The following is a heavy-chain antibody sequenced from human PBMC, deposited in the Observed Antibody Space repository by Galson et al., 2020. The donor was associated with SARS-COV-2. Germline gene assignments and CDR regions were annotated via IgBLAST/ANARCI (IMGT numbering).Heavy chain of an antibody. D-gene: IGHD3-10*01. V-gene: IGHV4-31*03. J-gene: IGHJ6*02. CDR1: GGSISSGGYY. CDR3: AREEEESHHRPGYYYYGMDV. CDR2: IYYSGST. Sequence: SETLSLTCTVSGGSISSGGYYWSWIRQHPGKGLEWIGYIYYSGSTYYNPSLKSRVTISVDTSKNQFSLKLSSVTAADTAVYYCAREEEESHHRPGYYYYGMDVWGQGTTVTVSS.